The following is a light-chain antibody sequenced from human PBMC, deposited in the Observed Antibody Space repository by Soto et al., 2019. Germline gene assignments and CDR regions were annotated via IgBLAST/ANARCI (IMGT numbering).Light chain of an antibody. J-gene: IGKJ5*01. CDR3: QQAYSFPIT. V-gene: IGKV1D-12*01. CDR1: QDIAGS. CDR2: GAS. Sequence: DIQLTHSPSSVSASVVDRVPITXXASQDIAGSLAWYQHKPGRTPELXIHGASRLQSGVPARFSGSGSGTDFTLSINSLQPEDFATYYCQQAYSFPITFGQGTRLEIK.